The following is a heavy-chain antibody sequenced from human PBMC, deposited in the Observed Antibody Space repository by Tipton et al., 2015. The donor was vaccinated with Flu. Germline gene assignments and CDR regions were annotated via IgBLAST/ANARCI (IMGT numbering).Heavy chain of an antibody. CDR2: MYAGGNT. D-gene: IGHD2-2*01. V-gene: IGHV4-4*07. CDR3: ARGDCSGTSCLDS. CDR1: GGSMSSFY. J-gene: IGHJ5*01. Sequence: TLSLTCTVSGGSMSSFYWSWIRKPAGQGLEWMGRMYAGGNTKYKPSLKSRVTMSVDTSKNQFSLRLTSVTAADTAVYYCARGDCSGTSCLDSWGQGNLVTVSS.